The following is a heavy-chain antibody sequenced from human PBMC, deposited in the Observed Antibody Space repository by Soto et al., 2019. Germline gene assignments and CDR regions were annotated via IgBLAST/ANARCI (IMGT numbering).Heavy chain of an antibody. Sequence: QVQLVQSGAEVKKPGSSVKVSCKASGGTFSSYTIIWVRQSPGQGLEWMGRIIPILGIANYAQKFQGRVTITADKSTSTAYMELSSLRSEDTAVYYCARTSQMGATPSFDYWGQGTLVTVSS. CDR1: GGTFSSYT. CDR3: ARTSQMGATPSFDY. J-gene: IGHJ4*02. CDR2: IIPILGIA. D-gene: IGHD1-26*01. V-gene: IGHV1-69*02.